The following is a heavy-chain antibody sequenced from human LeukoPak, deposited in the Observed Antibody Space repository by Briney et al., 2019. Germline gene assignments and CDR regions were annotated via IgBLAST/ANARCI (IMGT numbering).Heavy chain of an antibody. V-gene: IGHV4-59*01. CDR2: IHYTGST. D-gene: IGHD5-18*01. J-gene: IGHJ4*02. CDR3: ARAQRGYSFVFDL. CDR1: SGSISTYY. Sequence: PSETLSLTCTVSSGSISTYYWSWIRQPPGKRLEWIGFIHYTGSTNYNPSLKSRVTISVDTSKNQFSLKLNSVTAADTALYYCARAQRGYSFVFDLWGLGTLATVSS.